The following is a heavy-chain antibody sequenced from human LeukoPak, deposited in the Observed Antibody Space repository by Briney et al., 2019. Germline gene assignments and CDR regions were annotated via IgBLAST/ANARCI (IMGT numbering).Heavy chain of an antibody. D-gene: IGHD1-26*01. V-gene: IGHV3-33*03. CDR1: GFSFSNHG. CDR3: AKPTWGSGSFLIDF. J-gene: IGHJ4*02. CDR2: IWNDGSYE. Sequence: PGGSLRLSCVASGFSFSNHGMNWVRQAPGRGLEWVAVIWNDGSYEHYTDSVKGRFTISRDNSKNTLFLQLNSLRAEDTAVYYCAKPTWGSGSFLIDFWGQGTLVAVSS.